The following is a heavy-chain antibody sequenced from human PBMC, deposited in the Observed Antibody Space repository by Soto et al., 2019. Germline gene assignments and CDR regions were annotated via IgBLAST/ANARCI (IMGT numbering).Heavy chain of an antibody. CDR2: ISSSGSTI. CDR1: GFTFISYE. Sequence: GGSLRLSCAASGFTFISYEMNRVRQAPGKGLEWVSYISSSGSTIYYADSVKGRFTISRDNAKNSLYLQMNSLRAEDTAVYYCARGTSYYDSSGYFYWGQGTPVTVSS. J-gene: IGHJ4*02. V-gene: IGHV3-48*03. CDR3: ARGTSYYDSSGYFY. D-gene: IGHD3-22*01.